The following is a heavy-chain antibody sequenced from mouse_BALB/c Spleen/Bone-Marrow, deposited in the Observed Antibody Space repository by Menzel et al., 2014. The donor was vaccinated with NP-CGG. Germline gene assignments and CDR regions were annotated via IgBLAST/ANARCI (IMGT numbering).Heavy chain of an antibody. V-gene: IGHV5-6-5*01. CDR2: ISSGGST. CDR3: AGITTVDY. J-gene: IGHJ4*01. D-gene: IGHD1-1*01. Sequence: EVKLVESGGGLVKPGGSVKISCAASGFTFSGYAMSWVRQTPEKRLEWVASISSGGSTYYPDSVKGRFTISIDNARNILYLQMSSLRSEDSAMYYCAGITTVDYWGQGTSVTVSS. CDR1: GFTFSGYA.